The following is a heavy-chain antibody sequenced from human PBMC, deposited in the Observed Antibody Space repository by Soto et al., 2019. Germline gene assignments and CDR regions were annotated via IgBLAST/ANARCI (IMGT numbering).Heavy chain of an antibody. D-gene: IGHD6-6*01. Sequence: EVQLVESGGGLVQPGRSLRLSCEASGFTFGDYAMHWVRQAPGKGLEWVSGISWNGGTVGYADSVRGRFTISRDNTKTSLFLEMSSLRPEDTALYYCVTGGISARIFWGQGTLVTVS. CDR1: GFTFGDYA. V-gene: IGHV3-9*01. J-gene: IGHJ4*02. CDR3: VTGGISARIF. CDR2: ISWNGGTV.